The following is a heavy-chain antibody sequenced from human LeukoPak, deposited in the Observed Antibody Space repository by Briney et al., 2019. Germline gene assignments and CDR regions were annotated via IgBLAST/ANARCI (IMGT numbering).Heavy chain of an antibody. CDR3: ARGLRSIAAAGHNWFDP. CDR1: GGSISSSSYY. Sequence: SSETLSLTCTVSGGSISSSSYYWGWIRQPPGKGLEWIGSIYYSGSTYYNPSLKSRVTISVDTSKNQFSLKLSSVTAADAAVYYCARGLRSIAAAGHNWFDPWGQGTLVTVSS. D-gene: IGHD6-13*01. J-gene: IGHJ5*02. V-gene: IGHV4-39*07. CDR2: IYYSGST.